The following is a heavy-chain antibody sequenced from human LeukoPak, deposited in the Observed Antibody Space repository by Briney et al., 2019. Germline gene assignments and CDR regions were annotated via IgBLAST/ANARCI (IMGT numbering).Heavy chain of an antibody. CDR2: IYHSGST. CDR1: GGSISSSNW. CDR3: ARDAGLLWFGELLYYGMDV. Sequence: SGTLSLTCAVSGGSISSSNWWSWVRQPPGKGLEWIGEIYHSGSTNYNPSLKSRVTISVDKSKNQFSLKLSSVTAADTAVYYCARDAGLLWFGELLYYGMDVWGQGTTVTVSS. D-gene: IGHD3-10*01. V-gene: IGHV4-4*02. J-gene: IGHJ6*02.